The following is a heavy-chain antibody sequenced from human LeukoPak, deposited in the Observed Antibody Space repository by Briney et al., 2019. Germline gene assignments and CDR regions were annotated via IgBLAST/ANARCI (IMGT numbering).Heavy chain of an antibody. J-gene: IGHJ4*02. CDR1: GYSFASFW. CDR3: ARPGMTGTTYYFDY. D-gene: IGHD1-1*01. V-gene: IGHV5-51*01. Sequence: GESLKISCKGSGYSFASFWIGWVRQMPGKGLEWMGIIYPGDSDTRYSPSFQGQVTISADKSINTAYLQWSSLRASDTAMYYCARPGMTGTTYYFDYWGQGTLVIVSS. CDR2: IYPGDSDT.